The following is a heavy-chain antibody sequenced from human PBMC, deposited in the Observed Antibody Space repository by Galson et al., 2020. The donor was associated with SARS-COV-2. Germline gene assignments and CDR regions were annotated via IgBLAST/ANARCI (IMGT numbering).Heavy chain of an antibody. CDR1: GYTFSSYS. V-gene: IGHV3-48*02. J-gene: IGHJ6*02. Sequence: TGGSLRLSCAASGYTFSSYSMDWVRQAPGKGLEWVSFLSTSSNSIYYADSVKGRFTISRDDAKNSLYLQMNSLTDEDTAVYYCARDWATLTTYYYGLDVWGQGTTVTVSS. CDR3: ARDWATLTTYYYGLDV. CDR2: LSTSSNSI. D-gene: IGHD4-4*01.